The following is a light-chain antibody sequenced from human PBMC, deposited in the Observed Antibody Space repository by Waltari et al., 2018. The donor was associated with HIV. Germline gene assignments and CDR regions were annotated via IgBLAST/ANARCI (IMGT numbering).Light chain of an antibody. CDR3: QQRDTWPRGIT. J-gene: IGKJ5*01. CDR2: DTI. CDR1: QSVGRY. V-gene: IGKV3-11*01. Sequence: EIVLTQSPATLSLSPGDRASLSCRASQSVGRYLAWYQHKPGQVPRLLIYDTIKRATGISARFSGSGSGTDFTLTISSLEPEDFAVYYCQQRDTWPRGITFGQGTRLEIK.